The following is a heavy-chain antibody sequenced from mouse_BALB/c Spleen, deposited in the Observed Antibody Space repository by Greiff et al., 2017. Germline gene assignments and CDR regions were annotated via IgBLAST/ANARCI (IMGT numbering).Heavy chain of an antibody. D-gene: IGHD1-1*01. CDR2: INPSTGYP. CDR3: ARRGDYGSRNYFDY. Sequence: VQLQQSGAELAKPGASVKMSCKASGFTFTSYWMHWVKQRPGQGLEWVGYINPSTGYPEYNQKFKDKATLTADKSSSTAYMQLSSLTSEDSAVYYCARRGDYGSRNYFDYWGQGTTLTVSS. J-gene: IGHJ2*01. V-gene: IGHV1-7*01. CDR1: GFTFTSYW.